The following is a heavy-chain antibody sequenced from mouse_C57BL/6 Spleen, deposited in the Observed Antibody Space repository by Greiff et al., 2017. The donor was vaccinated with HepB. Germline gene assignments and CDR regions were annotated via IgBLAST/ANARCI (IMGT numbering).Heavy chain of an antibody. Sequence: VQLQQSGAELVRPGASVTLSCKASGYTFTAYEMHWVKQTPVHGLEWIGAIDPETGGTAYNQKFKGKAILTADKSSSTAYMELRSLTSEDSAVYYCTRGRYYGSYWYFDVWGTGTTVTVSS. J-gene: IGHJ1*03. CDR2: IDPETGGT. D-gene: IGHD1-1*01. CDR1: GYTFTAYE. V-gene: IGHV1-15*01. CDR3: TRGRYYGSYWYFDV.